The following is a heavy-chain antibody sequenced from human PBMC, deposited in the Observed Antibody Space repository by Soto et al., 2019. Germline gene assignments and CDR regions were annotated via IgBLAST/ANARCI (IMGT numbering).Heavy chain of an antibody. J-gene: IGHJ6*02. CDR2: IIPIFGTA. CDR3: ARSKSGYYYDSSGYSSPYGMDV. V-gene: IGHV1-69*13. Sequence: ASVQVSCKASGGTFSSYAISWVRQAPGQGLEWMGGIIPIFGTANYAQKFQGRVTITADESTSTAYMELSSLRSEDTAVYYCARSKSGYYYDSSGYSSPYGMDVWGQGTTVTVSS. D-gene: IGHD3-22*01. CDR1: GGTFSSYA.